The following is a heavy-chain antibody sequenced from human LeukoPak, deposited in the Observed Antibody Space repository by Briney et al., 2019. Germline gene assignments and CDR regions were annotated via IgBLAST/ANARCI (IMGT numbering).Heavy chain of an antibody. CDR3: ARRGIAVAGTIY. J-gene: IGHJ4*02. V-gene: IGHV4-39*01. CDR1: GGSISSSSYY. Sequence: PSETLSLTCTVSGGSISSSSYYWGWIRQPPGKGLEWIGSIYYSGSTYYNPSLKSRVTISVDTSKNQFSLKLSSVTAADTAVYYCARRGIAVAGTIYWGQGTRVTVSS. CDR2: IYYSGST. D-gene: IGHD6-19*01.